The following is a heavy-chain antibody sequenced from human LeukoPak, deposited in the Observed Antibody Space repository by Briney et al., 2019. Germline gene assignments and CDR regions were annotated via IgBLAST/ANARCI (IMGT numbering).Heavy chain of an antibody. CDR2: ISSASSYT. CDR1: GFTFSDYY. D-gene: IGHD6-13*01. CDR3: ARDHIAAAGPMVTDFDY. V-gene: IGHV3-11*06. Sequence: PGGSLRLSCAASGFTFSDYYMSWIRKAPGKGLEWVSYISSASSYTNYADSVKGRFTISRDNAKNSLYLQMNSLRAEDTAVYYCARDHIAAAGPMVTDFDYWGQGTLVTVSS. J-gene: IGHJ4*02.